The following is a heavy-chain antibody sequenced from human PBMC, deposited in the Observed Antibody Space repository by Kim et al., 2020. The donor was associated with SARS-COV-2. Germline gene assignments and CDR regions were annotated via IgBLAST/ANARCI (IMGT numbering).Heavy chain of an antibody. CDR3: AKDRKVTMVRGVFFDY. V-gene: IGHV3-23*01. Sequence: GGSLRLSCAAPGFTFSSYAMSWVRQAPGKGLEWVSAISGSGGSTYYADSVKGRFTISRDNSKNTLYLQMNSLRAEDTAVYYCAKDRKVTMVRGVFFDYWGQGTLVTVSS. D-gene: IGHD3-10*01. J-gene: IGHJ4*02. CDR1: GFTFSSYA. CDR2: ISGSGGST.